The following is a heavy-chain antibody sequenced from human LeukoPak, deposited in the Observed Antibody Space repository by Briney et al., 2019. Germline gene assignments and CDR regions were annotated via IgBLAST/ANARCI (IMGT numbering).Heavy chain of an antibody. Sequence: GGSLRLSCAASGFTFSDYYMNCIRQAPGKGLEWVSYISSSGSTIYYADSVKGRFTISRDNAKNSLYLQMNILRAEDTAVYYCARVGSSSSFDYWGQGTLVTVSS. D-gene: IGHD6-6*01. CDR2: ISSSGSTI. V-gene: IGHV3-11*01. CDR3: ARVGSSSSFDY. J-gene: IGHJ4*02. CDR1: GFTFSDYY.